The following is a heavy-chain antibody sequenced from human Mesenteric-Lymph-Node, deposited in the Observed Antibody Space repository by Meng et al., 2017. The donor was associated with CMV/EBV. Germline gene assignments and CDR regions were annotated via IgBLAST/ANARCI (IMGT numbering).Heavy chain of an antibody. CDR1: GFSFSSYA. D-gene: IGHD4-23*01. CDR2: IYSGGST. J-gene: IGHJ6*02. CDR3: ARVKTDAYYYYGMDV. Sequence: GESLKISCAASGFSFSSYAMSWVRQAPGKGLEWVSVIYSGGSTYYADSVKGRFTISRDNSKNTLYLQMNSLRAEDTAVYYCARVKTDAYYYYGMDVWGQGTTVTVSS. V-gene: IGHV3-66*02.